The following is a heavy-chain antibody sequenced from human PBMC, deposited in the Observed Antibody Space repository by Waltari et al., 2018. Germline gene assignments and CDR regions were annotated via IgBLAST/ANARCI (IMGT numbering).Heavy chain of an antibody. D-gene: IGHD3-16*02. CDR2: IYYSGST. CDR3: ARKRIMITFGGVIGDAFDI. V-gene: IGHV4-39*07. Sequence: QLQLQESGPGLVKPSETLSLTCTVSGGSISSSSYYWVWIRQPPGKGLEWIGSIYYSGSTYYNPSLKSRVTISVDTSKNQFSLKLSSVTAADTAVYYCARKRIMITFGGVIGDAFDIWGQGTMVTVSS. CDR1: GGSISSSSYY. J-gene: IGHJ3*02.